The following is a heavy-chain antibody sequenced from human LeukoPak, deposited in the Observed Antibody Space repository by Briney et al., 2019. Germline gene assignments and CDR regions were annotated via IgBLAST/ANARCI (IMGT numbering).Heavy chain of an antibody. J-gene: IGHJ6*02. D-gene: IGHD4-11*01. CDR1: GFPFNNAW. CDR3: AKDQGPYSNLLGYYGMDV. CDR2: IKSKANDETT. Sequence: GGSLRLSCAASGFPFNNAWMSWVRQAPGKGLEWVGRIKSKANDETTDYAAPVKGRFTISRDDSKNTLYLQMNSLRAEDTALYYCAKDQGPYSNLLGYYGMDVWGQGTTVTVSS. V-gene: IGHV3-15*05.